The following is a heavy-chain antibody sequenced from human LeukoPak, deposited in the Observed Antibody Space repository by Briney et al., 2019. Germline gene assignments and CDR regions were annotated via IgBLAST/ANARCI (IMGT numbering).Heavy chain of an antibody. CDR3: AKEMRGYSYGWNSFDI. J-gene: IGHJ3*02. CDR1: GFTFSIYG. D-gene: IGHD5-18*01. V-gene: IGHV3-23*01. CDR2: ISGSGGST. Sequence: GALRLSCAASGFTFSIYGMSWVRQAPGKGLEWVSAISGSGGSTYYADSVKGRFTISRDNSKNTLYLQMNSLRAEDTALYYCAKEMRGYSYGWNSFDIWGQGTMVTVTS.